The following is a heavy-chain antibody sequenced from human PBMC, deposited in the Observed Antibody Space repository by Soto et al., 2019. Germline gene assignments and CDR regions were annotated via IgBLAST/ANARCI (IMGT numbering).Heavy chain of an antibody. CDR3: ARDPDYGDYWGYYFDS. V-gene: IGHV1-2*02. Sequence: QVQLVQSGAEVKKPGASVKVSCKTSGYTFAAYYIHWIRQAPGQGLEWMGWINPTSGGTVYAQNFQYRVTMTRDTSISTAYMALRRLNSDDTAVYYCARDPDYGDYWGYYFDSWGQGTPVTVSS. D-gene: IGHD4-17*01. J-gene: IGHJ4*02. CDR1: GYTFAAYY. CDR2: INPTSGGT.